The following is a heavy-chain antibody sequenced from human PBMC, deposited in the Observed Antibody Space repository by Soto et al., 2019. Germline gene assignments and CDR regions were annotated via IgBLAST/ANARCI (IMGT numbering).Heavy chain of an antibody. J-gene: IGHJ6*02. Sequence: SETLSLTCAVYGGSFSGYYWSWIRQPPGKGLEWIGEINHSGGTNYSPSLKSRVTISVDTSKNQFSLRLSPVTAADTAVYYCARVSPFYDILTGRYYYYPMDVWGQGTTVTVSS. V-gene: IGHV4-34*01. CDR1: GGSFSGYY. D-gene: IGHD3-9*01. CDR2: INHSGGT. CDR3: ARVSPFYDILTGRYYYYPMDV.